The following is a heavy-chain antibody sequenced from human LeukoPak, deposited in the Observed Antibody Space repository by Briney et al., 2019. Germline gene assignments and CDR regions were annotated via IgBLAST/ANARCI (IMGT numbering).Heavy chain of an antibody. CDR1: GFTFSTYG. CDR3: AKAYSNSWYYYFDY. V-gene: IGHV3-23*01. Sequence: GGSLRLSCAASGFTFSTYGMTWVRQAPGKGLEWVSAIGGSGGSTYYADSVKGRLTISRDNSKNTLYLQMNSLRAEDTAIYYCAKAYSNSWYYYFDYWGQGTLVTVSS. D-gene: IGHD6-13*01. J-gene: IGHJ4*02. CDR2: IGGSGGST.